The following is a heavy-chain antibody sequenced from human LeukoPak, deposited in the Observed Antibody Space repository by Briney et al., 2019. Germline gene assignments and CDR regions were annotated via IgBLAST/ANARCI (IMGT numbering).Heavy chain of an antibody. CDR2: IYHSGST. D-gene: IGHD3-3*01. V-gene: IGHV4-59*12. CDR1: GGSISTYY. J-gene: IGHJ4*02. Sequence: SETLSLTCTVSGGSISTYYWSWIRQPPGKGLEWIGYIYHSGSTKYNPSLKSRVTISVDTSQNQFSLKLSSVTAADTAVYYCARGLYDFWSGYSVRTFDYWGQGTLVTVSS. CDR3: ARGLYDFWSGYSVRTFDY.